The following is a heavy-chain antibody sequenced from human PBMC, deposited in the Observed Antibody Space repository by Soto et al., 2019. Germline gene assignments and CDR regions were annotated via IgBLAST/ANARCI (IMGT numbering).Heavy chain of an antibody. CDR2: INSDGSST. CDR1: GLTFRSYR. D-gene: IGHD5-12*01. J-gene: IGHJ4*02. CDR3: ARRGVGSGYDYEDY. V-gene: IGHV3-74*03. Sequence: EVQVVESGGGLVQPGGSLRLSCAASGLTFRSYRMHWVRQAPGKGLVWVSRINSDGSSTTYADSVKGRFTISRDNAKNTLYLQMNSLRAEDTAMYYCARRGVGSGYDYEDYWGQGTLVTVSS.